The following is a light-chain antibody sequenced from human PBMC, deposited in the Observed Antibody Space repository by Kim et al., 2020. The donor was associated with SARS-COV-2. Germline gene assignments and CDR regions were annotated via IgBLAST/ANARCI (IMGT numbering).Light chain of an antibody. V-gene: IGKV3-20*01. CDR3: QQYGTSPLS. J-gene: IGKJ5*01. CDR2: GVS. Sequence: DIVLTQSPGTVSLSPGETATLSCRASLSIISNYLAWYQQKPGQAPRLLVYGVSSRATGIPDRFSGSGSGTDFTLTIGGLEPEDSAVYFCQQYGTSPLSFGQGTRLEIK. CDR1: LSIISNY.